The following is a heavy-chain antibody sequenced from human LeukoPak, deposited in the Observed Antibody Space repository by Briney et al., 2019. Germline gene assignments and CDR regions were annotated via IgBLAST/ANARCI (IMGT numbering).Heavy chain of an antibody. J-gene: IGHJ4*02. CDR1: GGSISSYY. V-gene: IGHV4-4*07. Sequence: SETLSLTCTVSGGSISSYYWSWIRQPAGKGLEWIGRIYTSGSTNYNPSLKSRVTMSVDTSKNQFSLKLSSVTAADTAVYYGAGTYYDFWSGPQGYWGQGTLVTVSS. D-gene: IGHD3-3*01. CDR3: AGTYYDFWSGPQGY. CDR2: IYTSGST.